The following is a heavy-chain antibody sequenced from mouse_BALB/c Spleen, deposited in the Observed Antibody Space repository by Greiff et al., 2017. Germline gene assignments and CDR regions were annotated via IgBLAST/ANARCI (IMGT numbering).Heavy chain of an antibody. V-gene: IGHV5-6*01. Sequence: EVQGVESGGDLVKPGGSLKLSCAASGFTFSSYGMSWVRQTPDKRLEWVATISSGGSYTYYPDSVKGRFTISRDNAKNTLYLQMSSLKSEDTAMYYCARHYGKYYFDYWGQGTTLTVAS. D-gene: IGHD2-1*01. CDR1: GFTFSSYG. J-gene: IGHJ2*01. CDR3: ARHYGKYYFDY. CDR2: ISSGGSYT.